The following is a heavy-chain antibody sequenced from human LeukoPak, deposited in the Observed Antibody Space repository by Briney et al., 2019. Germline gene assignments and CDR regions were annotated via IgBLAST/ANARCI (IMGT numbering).Heavy chain of an antibody. V-gene: IGHV3-23*01. CDR1: GFTFSGYA. CDR2: IIGSGDTT. CDR3: AKVTGGDMITYGGLDY. D-gene: IGHD3-16*01. J-gene: IGHJ4*02. Sequence: GGSLRLSCAASGFTFSGYAMSWVRQAPGKGLEWVSSIIGSGDTTYYAASVKGRLTISRDNSKNTLYLQMNSLRAEDTAVYYCAKVTGGDMITYGGLDYWGQGTLVTVSS.